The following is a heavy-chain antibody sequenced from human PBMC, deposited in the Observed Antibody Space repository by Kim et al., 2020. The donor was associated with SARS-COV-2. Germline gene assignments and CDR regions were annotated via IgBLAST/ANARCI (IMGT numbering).Heavy chain of an antibody. D-gene: IGHD3-10*01. V-gene: IGHV3-30*07. CDR3: ARAMVAYYYYGMDV. J-gene: IGHJ6*02. Sequence: DSVKGRLTISRDNSKNTLYLQMNSLRAEDTAVYYCARAMVAYYYYGMDVWGQGTTVTVSS.